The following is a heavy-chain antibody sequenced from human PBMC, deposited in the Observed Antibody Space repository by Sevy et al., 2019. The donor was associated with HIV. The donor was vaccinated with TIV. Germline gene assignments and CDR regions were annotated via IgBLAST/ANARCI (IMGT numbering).Heavy chain of an antibody. CDR2: ISGSGGST. J-gene: IGHJ4*02. CDR3: AKEAIGYSYSLY. CDR1: GFTFSSFD. V-gene: IGHV3-23*01. Sequence: GGSLRLSCTASGFTFSSFDMSWVRQAPGKGLEWVSAISGSGGSTYYADSVKGRFTISRDNSKNTVYLQMHSLRAEDTAVYYCAKEAIGYSYSLYWGQGTLVTVSS. D-gene: IGHD5-18*01.